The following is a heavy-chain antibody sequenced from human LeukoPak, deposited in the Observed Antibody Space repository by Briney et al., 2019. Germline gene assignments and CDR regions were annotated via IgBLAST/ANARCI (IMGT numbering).Heavy chain of an antibody. V-gene: IGHV3-30*03. J-gene: IGHJ4*02. CDR1: GFTFGSYG. CDR3: AREGGYYFDH. Sequence: GGSLRLSCAASGFTFGSYGMHWVRQAPGKGLEWVAFISYDRSETYYADSVKGRFSISRDNSKNTVYLQMNSLRTEDRAVYYCAREGGYYFDHWGQGTLVTVSS. D-gene: IGHD6-25*01. CDR2: ISYDRSET.